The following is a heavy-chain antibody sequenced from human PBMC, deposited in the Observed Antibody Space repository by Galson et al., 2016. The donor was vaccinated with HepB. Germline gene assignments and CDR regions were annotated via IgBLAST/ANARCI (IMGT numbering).Heavy chain of an antibody. D-gene: IGHD2/OR15-2a*01. J-gene: IGHJ4*02. CDR1: GDSISSGGYY. V-gene: IGHV4-31*03. Sequence: TLSLTCTVSGDSISSGGYYWSWIRQHPGKGLEWIGYIYYNGITDYNQSLKSRVTISVDTSKNQFSLKLRSVTAADTALYYCARVNYFDGTDKYYFDYWGQGTLVTVSS. CDR3: ARVNYFDGTDKYYFDY. CDR2: IYYNGIT.